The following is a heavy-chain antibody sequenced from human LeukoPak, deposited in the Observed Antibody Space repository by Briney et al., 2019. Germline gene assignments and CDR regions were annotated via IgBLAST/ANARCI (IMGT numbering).Heavy chain of an antibody. CDR2: ISGSGGST. CDR1: GFTFSSYA. D-gene: IGHD3-22*01. J-gene: IGHJ3*02. V-gene: IGHV3-23*01. CDR3: AKAKPPAIVVPYAFDI. Sequence: PGGSLRLSCAASGFTFSSYAMSWVRQAPGKGLEWVSAISGSGGSTYYADSVKGRFTISRDNSKNTLYLQMNSLRAEDTAVYYCAKAKPPAIVVPYAFDIWGQGTMVTVSS.